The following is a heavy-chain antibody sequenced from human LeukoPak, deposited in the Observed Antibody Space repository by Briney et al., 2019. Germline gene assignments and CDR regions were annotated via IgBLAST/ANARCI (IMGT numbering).Heavy chain of an antibody. Sequence: GGSLRLSCAASGFTVSSTYMSWVRQAPGKGLEWVSVIYSGGSTSYVDSVKGRFTTSRDNSKNTPYLQMNSLRAEDTAVYYCAKDSRGPYYDFWSGYLGFDYWGQGTLVTVSS. D-gene: IGHD3-3*01. CDR3: AKDSRGPYYDFWSGYLGFDY. V-gene: IGHV3-53*01. CDR2: IYSGGST. CDR1: GFTVSSTY. J-gene: IGHJ4*02.